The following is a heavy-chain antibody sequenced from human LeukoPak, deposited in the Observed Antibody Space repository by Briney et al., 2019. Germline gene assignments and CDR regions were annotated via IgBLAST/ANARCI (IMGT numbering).Heavy chain of an antibody. CDR1: GGSISSYY. J-gene: IGHJ3*02. Sequence: PSETLSLTCTVSGGSISSYYWSWIRQPPGKGLEWIGEIYHSGSTNYNPSLKSRVTISVDKSKNHFSLNLTSVTAADTAVYYCASRSSGWLGAFHIWGQGTLVTVSS. CDR3: ASRSSGWLGAFHI. D-gene: IGHD6-19*01. CDR2: IYHSGST. V-gene: IGHV4-59*12.